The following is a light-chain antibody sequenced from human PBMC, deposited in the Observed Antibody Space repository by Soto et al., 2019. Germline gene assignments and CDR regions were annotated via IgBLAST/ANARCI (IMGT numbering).Light chain of an antibody. V-gene: IGKV3-11*01. J-gene: IGKJ5*01. CDR1: QSISKF. CDR3: QQRSNGIT. Sequence: IVLTQSPATLSLSPGDRATLSCKASQSISKFLAWYQHKPGQSPRLLMYEASNRATAIPARFSGSGSGTDFTLTISSLEPEDFAVYYCQQRSNGITFGQGTRLEIK. CDR2: EAS.